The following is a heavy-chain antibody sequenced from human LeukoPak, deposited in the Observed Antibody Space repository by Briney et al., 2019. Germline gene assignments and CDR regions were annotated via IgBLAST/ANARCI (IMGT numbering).Heavy chain of an antibody. CDR2: ISGSGGST. CDR1: GFTFSSYA. CDR3: AKDRVFILTDYQDY. J-gene: IGHJ4*02. V-gene: IGHV3-23*01. Sequence: GGSLRLSCAASGFTFSSYAMSWVRQAPGKGLEWVSGISGSGGSTNYADSVKGRFAISRDNSKNTLYLQMSSLRAEDTAVYYCAKDRVFILTDYQDYWGQGTLVTVPS. D-gene: IGHD3-9*01.